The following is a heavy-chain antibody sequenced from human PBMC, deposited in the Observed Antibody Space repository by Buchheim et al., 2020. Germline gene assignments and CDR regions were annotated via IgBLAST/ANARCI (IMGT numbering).Heavy chain of an antibody. CDR2: IWYDGINK. CDR3: ARDRGTGDSFDY. V-gene: IGHV3-33*01. CDR1: GLTFSSHG. J-gene: IGHJ4*02. Sequence: QVQLVESGGGVVQPGRSLRLSCAASGLTFSSHGMHWVRQAPGKGLEWVAVIWYDGINKYYADSVKGRFTIFRDNSKNPLYLQMNSLRAEDTAVYYCARDRGTGDSFDYWGQGTL. D-gene: IGHD7-27*01.